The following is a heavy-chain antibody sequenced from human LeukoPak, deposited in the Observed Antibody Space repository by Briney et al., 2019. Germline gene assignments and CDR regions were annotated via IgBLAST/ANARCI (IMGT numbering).Heavy chain of an antibody. V-gene: IGHV2-70*11. D-gene: IGHD4-17*01. CDR3: ARFTTVTTPYVDY. J-gene: IGHJ4*02. CDR1: GFSLSTSGMC. CDR2: IDWDDDK. Sequence: ESGPALVKPTQTLTLTCTFSGFSLSTSGMCVSWIRQPPGKALEWLARIDWDDDKYYRTSLKTRLTIPKDTSKNQVVLRMTNMDPVDTATYYCARFTTVTTPYVDYWGQGTLVTVSS.